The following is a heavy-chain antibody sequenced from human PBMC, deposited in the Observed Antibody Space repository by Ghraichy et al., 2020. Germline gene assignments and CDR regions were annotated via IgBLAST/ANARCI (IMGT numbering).Heavy chain of an antibody. D-gene: IGHD2/OR15-2a*01. CDR1: GFPFDDYG. Sequence: GGSLRLSCAASGFPFDDYGVSWVRRVPGKGLEWVSTINWNGVSMDYADSVKGRFTISRDNANNFLYLQMNSLRAEDTALYYCARDNRLFGAFDIWGQGTLVTVSS. CDR2: INWNGVSM. J-gene: IGHJ3*02. V-gene: IGHV3-20*04. CDR3: ARDNRLFGAFDI.